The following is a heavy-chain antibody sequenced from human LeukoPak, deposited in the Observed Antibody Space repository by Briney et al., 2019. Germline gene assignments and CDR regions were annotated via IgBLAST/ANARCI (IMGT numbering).Heavy chain of an antibody. J-gene: IGHJ4*02. CDR3: ARDYYDSSGSGY. D-gene: IGHD3-22*01. V-gene: IGHV1-8*03. CDR1: GYTFTSYD. Sequence: ASVKVSCKASGYTFTSYDINWVRQATGQGLEWMGWMNPNSGNTGYAQKFQGRVTITRNTSISTAYMELSSLRSEDTAVYYCARDYYDSSGSGYWGQGTLVTVSS. CDR2: MNPNSGNT.